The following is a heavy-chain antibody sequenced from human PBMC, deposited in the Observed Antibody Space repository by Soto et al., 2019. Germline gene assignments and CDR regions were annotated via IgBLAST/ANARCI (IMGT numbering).Heavy chain of an antibody. CDR3: ARDSRIRNCSSTSCYTWGYYFDY. D-gene: IGHD2-2*02. CDR2: ISYDGSNK. J-gene: IGHJ4*02. V-gene: IGHV3-30-3*01. CDR1: GFTFSSYA. Sequence: QVQLVESGGGVVQPGRSLRLSCAASGFTFSSYAMHWVRQAPGKGLEWVAVISYDGSNKYYADSVKGRFTISRDNSKNTLYLQMNSLRAEDTAVYYCARDSRIRNCSSTSCYTWGYYFDYWGQGTLVTVSS.